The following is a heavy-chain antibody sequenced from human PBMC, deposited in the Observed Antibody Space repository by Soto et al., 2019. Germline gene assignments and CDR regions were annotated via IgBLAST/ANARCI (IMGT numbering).Heavy chain of an antibody. V-gene: IGHV1-46*03. D-gene: IGHD3-16*02. J-gene: IGHJ4*02. CDR1: GYTFTIYY. CDR2: INPSGGST. Sequence: ASVKVSCTASGYTFTIYYMHWVRQAPGQGLEWMGIINPSGGSTSYAQKFQGRVTMTRDTSTSTVYMELSSLRSEDTAVYYCARGLYYDYIWGSYRPRGYFDYWGQGTLVTVSS. CDR3: ARGLYYDYIWGSYRPRGYFDY.